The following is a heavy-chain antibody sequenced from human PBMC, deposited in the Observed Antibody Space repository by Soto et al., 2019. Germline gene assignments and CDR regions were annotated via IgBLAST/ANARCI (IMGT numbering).Heavy chain of an antibody. CDR2: VYPGDSDT. CDR3: ARHGYSNFPYYYYGMDV. Sequence: GESLKISCKGSGYSFSNYWIGWVRQMPGKGLEWMGIVYPGDSDTRYSPSFEGQVTISVDKSISTAYLQWSSLKASDTAMYYCARHGYSNFPYYYYGMDVWGQGTTVTV. V-gene: IGHV5-51*01. CDR1: GYSFSNYW. D-gene: IGHD4-4*01. J-gene: IGHJ6*02.